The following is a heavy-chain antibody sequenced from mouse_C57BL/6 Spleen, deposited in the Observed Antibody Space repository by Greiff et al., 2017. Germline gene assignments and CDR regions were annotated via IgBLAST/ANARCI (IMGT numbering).Heavy chain of an antibody. J-gene: IGHJ1*03. CDR2: IRLKSDNYAT. CDR1: GFTFSNYW. D-gene: IGHD2-1*01. CDR3: TGGEYGNYESYWYFDV. Sequence: EVKLVESGGGLVQPGGSMKLSCVASGFTFSNYWMNWVRQSPEKGLEWVAQIRLKSDNYATHYAESVKGRFTISRDDSKSSVYLQMNNLRAEDTGIYYCTGGEYGNYESYWYFDVWGTGTTVTVSS. V-gene: IGHV6-3*01.